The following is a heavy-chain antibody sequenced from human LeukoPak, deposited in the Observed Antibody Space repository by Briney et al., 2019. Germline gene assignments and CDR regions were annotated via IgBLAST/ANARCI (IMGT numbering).Heavy chain of an antibody. CDR1: GGTFSSYA. CDR2: IIPILGIA. V-gene: IGHV1-69*04. Sequence: ASVKVSCKASGGTFSSYAISWVRQAPGQGLEWMGRIIPILGIANYAQKFQGRVSITADKSTSTAYMELSSLRSEDTAVYYCARDTAILAFDYWGQGTLVTVSS. D-gene: IGHD5-18*01. CDR3: ARDTAILAFDY. J-gene: IGHJ4*02.